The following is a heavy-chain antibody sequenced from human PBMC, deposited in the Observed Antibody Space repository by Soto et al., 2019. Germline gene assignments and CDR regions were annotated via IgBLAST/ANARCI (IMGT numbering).Heavy chain of an antibody. V-gene: IGHV2-26*01. CDR1: GFSLSNARMG. CDR3: ARIPITMVRGVIRYYYGMDV. CDR2: IFSNDEK. Sequence: QVTLKESGPVLVKPTETLTLTCTVSGFSLSNARMGVSWIRQPPGKALEWLAHIFSNDEKSYSTSLKSSLTIYKDTSKSQVVLTMTNMDPVDTATYYCARIPITMVRGVIRYYYGMDVWGQGTTVTVSS. D-gene: IGHD3-10*01. J-gene: IGHJ6*02.